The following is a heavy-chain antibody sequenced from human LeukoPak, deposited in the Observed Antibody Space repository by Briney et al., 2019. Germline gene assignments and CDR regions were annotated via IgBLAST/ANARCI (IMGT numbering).Heavy chain of an antibody. CDR2: ISDSGGST. CDR3: AKDLSRAVAADWFDP. V-gene: IGHV3-23*01. J-gene: IGHJ5*02. CDR1: GFTFSNYD. D-gene: IGHD6-19*01. Sequence: GGSLRLSCAASGFTFSNYDMSWVRQAPGKGLEWVSSISDSGGSTYYADSVKGRFTISRDNSKNTLYLQMTNLRAADTAVYYCAKDLSRAVAADWFDPWDRGSLVTVSS.